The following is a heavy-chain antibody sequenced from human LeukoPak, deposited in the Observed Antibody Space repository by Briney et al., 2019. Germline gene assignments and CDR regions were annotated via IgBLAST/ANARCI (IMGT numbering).Heavy chain of an antibody. V-gene: IGHV1-46*01. D-gene: IGHD2-2*01. CDR3: AGDGSGYQPYYY. CDR2: INPSGGST. J-gene: IGHJ4*02. Sequence: GASVKVSCKASGYTFTSYYMHWVRQAPGQGLEWMGIINPSGGSTSYAQKFQGRVTMTRDASTSTVYMELSSLRSEDTAVYYCAGDGSGYQPYYYWGQGTLVTVSS. CDR1: GYTFTSYY.